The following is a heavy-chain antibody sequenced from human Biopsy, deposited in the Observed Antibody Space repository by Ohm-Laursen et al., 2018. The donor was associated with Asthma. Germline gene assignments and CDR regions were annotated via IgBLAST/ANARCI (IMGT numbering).Heavy chain of an antibody. D-gene: IGHD6-19*01. CDR3: VRQSGYRSGWPKLLFVYYGMDV. CDR2: LHYSGSP. Sequence: SDTLSLTCSLSSGSGGYMRSGNYYWGWIRQSPGKGLEWIGSLHYSGSPYYTFYNPSLESRVTISLDASKNEFSLRLTYVTAADTAQYYRVRQSGYRSGWPKLLFVYYGMDVWGPGTTVTVSS. CDR1: SGSGGYMRSGNYY. V-gene: IGHV4-39*01. J-gene: IGHJ6*02.